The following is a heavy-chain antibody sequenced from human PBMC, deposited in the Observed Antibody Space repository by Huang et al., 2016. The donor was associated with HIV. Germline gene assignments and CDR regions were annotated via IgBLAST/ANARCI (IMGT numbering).Heavy chain of an antibody. V-gene: IGHV3-9*01. Sequence: EVQLVESGGGLVQPGRSLRLSCAASGFTFHDWAMHWVRQVQGKGLGGGSGISMKSGDRGHGDFVKGRFTISRDNAKKTLYLQMNSLRVEDTALYYCVKDMSYGDTAAYEAFDIWGQGTMVTVSS. D-gene: IGHD2-21*02. CDR1: GFTFHDWA. CDR3: VKDMSYGDTAAYEAFDI. J-gene: IGHJ3*02. CDR2: ISMKSGDR.